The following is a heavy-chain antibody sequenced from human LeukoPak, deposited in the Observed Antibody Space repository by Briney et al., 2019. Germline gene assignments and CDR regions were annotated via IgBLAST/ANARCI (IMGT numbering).Heavy chain of an antibody. CDR3: ARGMRGGYDY. Sequence: PGGSLRLSCAAPAFTLSSYWMSWVRQAPGKGLEWVATIKKDGSDKYYVDSVKGRFTISRDNAENSPYLQMSSLRAEDTAVYYCARGMRGGYDYWGQGTLVTVSS. CDR2: IKKDGSDK. J-gene: IGHJ4*02. CDR1: AFTLSSYW. D-gene: IGHD1-26*01. V-gene: IGHV3-7*04.